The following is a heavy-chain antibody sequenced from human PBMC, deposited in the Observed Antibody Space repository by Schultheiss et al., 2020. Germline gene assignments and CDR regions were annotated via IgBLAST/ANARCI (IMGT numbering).Heavy chain of an antibody. CDR1: GATFSRYA. J-gene: IGHJ6*02. CDR3: AGLGGGCSSTSRYMAYYYYGMDV. Sequence: TVKVPYKASGATFSRYAISWVRQAPGQGPEWMGGIIPIFGTANYAHKFQGRVTITADESTSTAYMELRSLRSDDTAVYYCAGLGGGCSSTSRYMAYYYYGMDVWGQGGTVTVSS. V-gene: IGHV1-69*13. CDR2: IIPIFGTA. D-gene: IGHD2-2*02.